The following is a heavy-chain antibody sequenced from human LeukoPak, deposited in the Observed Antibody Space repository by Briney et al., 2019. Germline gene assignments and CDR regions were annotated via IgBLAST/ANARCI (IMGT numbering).Heavy chain of an antibody. D-gene: IGHD6-13*01. J-gene: IGHJ4*02. CDR2: ISYDGSNK. CDR3: AREAAAGTGYYFDY. CDR1: GFTFSSYA. Sequence: GGSLRLSCAASGFTFSSYAMHWVRQAPGKGLEWVAVISYDGSNKYYADSVKGRFTISRDNSKNTLYLQMNSLRAEDTAVYYCAREAAAGTGYYFDYWGQGTLVTVSS. V-gene: IGHV3-30*04.